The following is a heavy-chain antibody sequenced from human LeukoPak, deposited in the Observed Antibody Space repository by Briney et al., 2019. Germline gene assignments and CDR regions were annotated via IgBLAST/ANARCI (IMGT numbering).Heavy chain of an antibody. Sequence: GASVKVSCKASGYTFTGYYMHWVRQAPGQGLEWMGWINPNSGGTNYAQKFQGRVTMTRDTSISTAYMELSSLRSEDTAVYYCARGSRGSTKIYYGDVQKHYYMDVWGKGTTVTVSS. CDR1: GYTFTGYY. J-gene: IGHJ6*03. V-gene: IGHV1-2*02. CDR3: ARGSRGSTKIYYGDVQKHYYMDV. CDR2: INPNSGGT. D-gene: IGHD4-17*01.